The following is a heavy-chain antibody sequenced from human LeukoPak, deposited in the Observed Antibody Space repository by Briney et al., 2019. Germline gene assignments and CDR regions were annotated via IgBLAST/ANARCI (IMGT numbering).Heavy chain of an antibody. V-gene: IGHV3-23*01. CDR3: AKDSGDDPDFFDY. D-gene: IGHD4-17*01. Sequence: GGSLRLSCEASASRFTFSSYTMSWVRQAPGKGLEWVSSLSANCGSTYHADSVKGRFTISRDNSKNTLYLQMDYLRAEDTAIYYCAKDSGDDPDFFDYWGQGALVTVPS. J-gene: IGHJ4*02. CDR2: LSANCGST. CDR1: ASRFTFSSYT.